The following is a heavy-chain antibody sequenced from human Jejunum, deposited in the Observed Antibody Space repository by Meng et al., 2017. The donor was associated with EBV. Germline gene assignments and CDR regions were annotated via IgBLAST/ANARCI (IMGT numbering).Heavy chain of an antibody. CDR2: INQVGST. CDR3: ARASSERLLDY. V-gene: IGHV4-4*02. CDR1: TDFISSYEW. Sequence: GQRQESGPGLVKPSGTLSPTCAVSTDFISSYEWWSWVRQPPGKGLEWLGEINQVGSTYYNPSLKSRVTISIDTSKRQFSLRLNSMTAADTAVYYCARASSERLLDYWGQGTLVTVSS. J-gene: IGHJ4*02. D-gene: IGHD1-14*01.